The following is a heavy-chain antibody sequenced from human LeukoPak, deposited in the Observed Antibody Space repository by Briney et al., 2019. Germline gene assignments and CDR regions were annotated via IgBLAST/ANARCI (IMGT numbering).Heavy chain of an antibody. CDR1: GFTFSSYS. D-gene: IGHD3-22*01. CDR2: ISSSSSYI. Sequence: GGSLRLSCAASGFTFSSYSMNWVRQAPGKGLEWVSSISSSSSYIYYADSVKGRFTISRDNAKNSLYLQMNSLRAEDTAVYYCATEPPYYYDSSGPGSNWGQGTLVTVSS. V-gene: IGHV3-21*01. CDR3: ATEPPYYYDSSGPGSN. J-gene: IGHJ4*02.